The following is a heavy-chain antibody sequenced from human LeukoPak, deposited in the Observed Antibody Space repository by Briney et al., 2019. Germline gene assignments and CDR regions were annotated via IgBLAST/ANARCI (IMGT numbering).Heavy chain of an antibody. Sequence: GGSLRLSCAASGFTFSSYAMSWVRQAPGKGLEWVSAISGSGGSTYYADSVKGRSTISRDNSKNTLYLQMNSLRAEDTAVYYCAKSPERLELRPFDYWGQGTLVTVSS. CDR2: ISGSGGST. J-gene: IGHJ4*02. D-gene: IGHD1-7*01. CDR1: GFTFSSYA. V-gene: IGHV3-23*01. CDR3: AKSPERLELRPFDY.